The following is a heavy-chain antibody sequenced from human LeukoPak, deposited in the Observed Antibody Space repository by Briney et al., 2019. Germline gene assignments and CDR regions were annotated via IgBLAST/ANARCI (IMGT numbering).Heavy chain of an antibody. D-gene: IGHD5-24*01. V-gene: IGHV3-33*02. CDR1: GFTFSNYG. J-gene: IGHJ6*03. CDR3: ARGRDGYNYYYYMDV. CDR2: MWYDGSIK. Sequence: GGSLRLSCAASGFTFSNYGMRWVRQAPGKGLEWLAIMWYDGSIKYYADSAKGRFTISRDNSKNTVFLQMNSLRAEDTAVYYCARGRDGYNYYYYMDVWGKGTTVTVSS.